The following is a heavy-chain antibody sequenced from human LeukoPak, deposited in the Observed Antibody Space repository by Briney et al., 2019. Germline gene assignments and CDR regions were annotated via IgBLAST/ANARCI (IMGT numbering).Heavy chain of an antibody. D-gene: IGHD2-2*01. V-gene: IGHV3-23*01. CDR3: ARFSRSYCSSTGCSKYFDY. J-gene: IGHJ4*02. CDR2: ISINVDNT. Sequence: GGSLGLSCAASGFTFTSYAMSWVRQAPGKGLEWVSGISINVDNTYYADSVKGRFTISRDNSKSTLFLQMNSLRAEDTAVYYCARFSRSYCSSTGCSKYFDYWGQGTLVTVSS. CDR1: GFTFTSYA.